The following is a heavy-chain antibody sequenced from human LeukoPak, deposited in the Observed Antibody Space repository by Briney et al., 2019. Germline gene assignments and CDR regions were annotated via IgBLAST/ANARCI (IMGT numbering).Heavy chain of an antibody. Sequence: SETLSLTCTVSGVSISSYYWSWIRQPPGKGLEWIGYIYYGGSTNYNPSLKSRVTISVDTSKDQFSLKLSSVTAADTAVYYCARVSGGTYPDYWGQGTLVTVSS. CDR2: IYYGGST. J-gene: IGHJ4*02. CDR3: ARVSGGTYPDY. V-gene: IGHV4-59*01. D-gene: IGHD1-26*01. CDR1: GVSISSYY.